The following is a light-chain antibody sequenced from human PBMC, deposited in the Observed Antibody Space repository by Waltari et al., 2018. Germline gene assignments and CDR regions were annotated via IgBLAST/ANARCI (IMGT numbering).Light chain of an antibody. CDR2: DAS. J-gene: IGKJ5*01. V-gene: IGKV3-11*01. CDR3: QQHSNWPPSIT. Sequence: EVVLTQSPAALSLSQGERASLPCRASQSVDTSLAWYQQTPGQAPRLVIYDASKRATGIPPRFSGSGSGTDFTLTISSLEPEDFTVYYCQQHSNWPPSITFGQGTRLE. CDR1: QSVDTS.